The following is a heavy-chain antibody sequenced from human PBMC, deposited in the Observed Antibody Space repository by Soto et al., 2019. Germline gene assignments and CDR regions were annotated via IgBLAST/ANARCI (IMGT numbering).Heavy chain of an antibody. CDR1: GYTFTSYD. V-gene: IGHV1-8*01. J-gene: IGHJ6*02. D-gene: IGHD3-3*01. Sequence: ASVKVSCKASGYTFTSYDINWVRQATGQGLEWMGWMNPNSGNTGYAQKFQGRVTMTRNTSISTAYMELSSLRSEDTAVYYCARAGGGFLEWLLSDGMDVWGQGTTVTVS. CDR3: ARAGGGFLEWLLSDGMDV. CDR2: MNPNSGNT.